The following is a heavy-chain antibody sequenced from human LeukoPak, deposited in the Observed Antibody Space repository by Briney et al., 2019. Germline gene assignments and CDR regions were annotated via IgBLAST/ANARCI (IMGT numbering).Heavy chain of an antibody. J-gene: IGHJ4*02. D-gene: IGHD4-17*01. CDR2: IKQDGSEK. CDR1: GFTFSSYS. V-gene: IGHV3-7*01. Sequence: PGGSLRLSCAASGFTFSSYSMNWVRQAPGKGLEWVANIKQDGSEKYYVDSVKGRFTISRDNAKNSLYLQMNSLRAEDTAVYYCARDLDYGDLWWGQGTLVTVSS. CDR3: ARDLDYGDLW.